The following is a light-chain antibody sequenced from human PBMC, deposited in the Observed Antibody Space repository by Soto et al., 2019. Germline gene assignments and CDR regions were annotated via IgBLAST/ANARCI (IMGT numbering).Light chain of an antibody. V-gene: IGLV2-23*02. J-gene: IGLJ1*01. Sequence: QSVLTQPASVSGSPGQSITISCTRTSSDVGSYNLVSWYQQHPGKAPKVMIYEVSKRPSGVSNRFSGSKSGNTASLTISGLQAEDEVDHHCPTYTGSSVFGTWTKLPV. CDR1: SSDVGSYNL. CDR3: PTYTGSSV. CDR2: EVS.